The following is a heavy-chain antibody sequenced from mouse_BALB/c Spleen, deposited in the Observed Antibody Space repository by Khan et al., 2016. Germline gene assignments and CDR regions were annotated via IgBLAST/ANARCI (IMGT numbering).Heavy chain of an antibody. J-gene: IGHJ4*01. CDR3: AREGLRRTGYAMDY. V-gene: IGHV9-3-1*01. CDR2: INTYTGEP. Sequence: QIQLVQSGPELKKPGETVKISCKASGYTFTNYGMNWVKQAPGKGLKWMGWINTYTGEPTYADDFKGRFAFSLETSPSTAYLQINNLKNEDTATYFCAREGLRRTGYAMDYWGQGTSVTVSS. D-gene: IGHD2-4*01. CDR1: GYTFTNYG.